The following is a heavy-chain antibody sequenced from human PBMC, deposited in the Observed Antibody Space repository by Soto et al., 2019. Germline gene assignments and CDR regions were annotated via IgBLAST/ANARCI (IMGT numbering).Heavy chain of an antibody. CDR2: IYFRGST. CDR1: GGSISGYY. V-gene: IGHV4-59*07. D-gene: IGHD6-13*01. CDR3: ARQQLLPYYYALDV. Sequence: QVQLQESGPGLVKPSDTLSLNCTVSGGSISGYYWSWIRQPPGKGLEYIGYIYFRGSTNYNPSLKSRVTMSVDTSRNLFSRTVNSVTAADTAVYYCARQQLLPYYYALDVWGQGTTVTVSS. J-gene: IGHJ6*02.